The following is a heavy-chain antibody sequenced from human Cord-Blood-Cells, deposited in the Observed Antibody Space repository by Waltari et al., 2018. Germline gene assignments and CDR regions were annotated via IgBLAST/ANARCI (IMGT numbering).Heavy chain of an antibody. J-gene: IGHJ6*02. CDR2: ISYDGSNK. Sequence: QVQLVESGGGVVQPGRSLRLSCAASGFNFSSYAMHWVRQAPGKGLEWVAVISYDGSNKYYADSVKGRFTISRDNSKNTLYLQMNSLRAEDTAVYYCAREPPYGSGSYYYYGMDVWGQGTTVTVSS. CDR1: GFNFSSYA. D-gene: IGHD3-10*01. V-gene: IGHV3-30-3*01. CDR3: AREPPYGSGSYYYYGMDV.